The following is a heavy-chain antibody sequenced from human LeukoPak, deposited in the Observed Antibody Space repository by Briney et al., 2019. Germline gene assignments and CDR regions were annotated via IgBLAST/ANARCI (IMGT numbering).Heavy chain of an antibody. CDR1: GFTFTNSA. J-gene: IGHJ4*02. V-gene: IGHV1-58*02. D-gene: IGHD6-19*01. Sequence: SVKVSCKASGFTFTNSAMQWVRQARGQRLEWIGWIVVGSGNTKYAQKFQERVTITRDMSTSTAYMELSSLRSEDTAVYYCAAASRYNSGWSDFDYWGQGTLVTVSS. CDR2: IVVGSGNT. CDR3: AAASRYNSGWSDFDY.